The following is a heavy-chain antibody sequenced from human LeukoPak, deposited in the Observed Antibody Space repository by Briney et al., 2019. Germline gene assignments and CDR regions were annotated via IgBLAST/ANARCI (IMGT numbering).Heavy chain of an antibody. CDR1: GFTFDDYG. D-gene: IGHD3-3*01. J-gene: IGHJ3*02. V-gene: IGHV3-20*04. CDR2: INWNGGST. CDR3: ARAITIFGVVITHAFDI. Sequence: SGGSLRLSCAASGFTFDDYGMSWVRQAPGKGLEWVSGINWNGGSTGYADSVKGRFTISRDNAKNSLYLQMNSLRAEDTALYYCARAITIFGVVITHAFDIWGQGTMVTVSS.